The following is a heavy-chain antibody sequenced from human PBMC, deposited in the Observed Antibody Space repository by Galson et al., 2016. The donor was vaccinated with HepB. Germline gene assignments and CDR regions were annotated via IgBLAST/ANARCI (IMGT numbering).Heavy chain of an antibody. Sequence: SETLSLTCFVSGGSISDYHWSWIRQPPGKGLEWIGYFYNTGSTNYNPSLKSRFTLSVDTSKYHFSLKLSSVTTADTAVYYCAKEGGRDSGYADGAFDIWGRGTLVTVSS. J-gene: IGHJ3*02. CDR1: GGSISDYH. V-gene: IGHV4-59*01. CDR3: AKEGGRDSGYADGAFDI. CDR2: FYNTGST. D-gene: IGHD5-12*01.